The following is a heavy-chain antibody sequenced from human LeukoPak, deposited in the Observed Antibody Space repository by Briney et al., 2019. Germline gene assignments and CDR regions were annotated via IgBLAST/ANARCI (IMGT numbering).Heavy chain of an antibody. D-gene: IGHD4-17*01. J-gene: IGHJ4*02. CDR2: INHSGST. CDR1: GGSISSYY. V-gene: IGHV4-34*01. Sequence: SETLSLTCTVSGGSISSYYWSWIRQPPGKGLEWIGEINHSGSTNYNPSLKSRVTISVDTSKNQFSLELSSVTAADTAVYYCARGDGDYAAVYWGQGTLVTVSS. CDR3: ARGDGDYAAVY.